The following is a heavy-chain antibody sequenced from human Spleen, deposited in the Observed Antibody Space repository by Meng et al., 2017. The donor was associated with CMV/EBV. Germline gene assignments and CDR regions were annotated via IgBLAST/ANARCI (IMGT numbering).Heavy chain of an antibody. Sequence: QVQLVQSGAEVKKPGASVKVSCKASGYTFTSYAMHWVSQAPGQRLEWMGWINAGNGNTKYSQKFQGRVTITRDTSASTAYMELSSLRSEDTAVYYCARDLLAAAGTIWFDPWGQGTLVTVSS. J-gene: IGHJ5*02. D-gene: IGHD6-13*01. CDR2: INAGNGNT. V-gene: IGHV1-3*01. CDR3: ARDLLAAAGTIWFDP. CDR1: GYTFTSYA.